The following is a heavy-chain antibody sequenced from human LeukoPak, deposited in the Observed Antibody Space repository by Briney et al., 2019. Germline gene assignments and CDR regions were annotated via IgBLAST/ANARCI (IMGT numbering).Heavy chain of an antibody. CDR2: INPNSGGT. CDR3: ARDAEPLRFLEWFPTNY. D-gene: IGHD3-3*01. V-gene: IGHV1-2*02. Sequence: GASVKVSCKASAYTFTGYYMHWVRQAPGQGLEWMGWINPNSGGTNYAQKFQGRVTMTRDTSISTAYMELSRLRSDDTAVYYCARDAEPLRFLEWFPTNYWGQGTLVTVSS. CDR1: AYTFTGYY. J-gene: IGHJ4*02.